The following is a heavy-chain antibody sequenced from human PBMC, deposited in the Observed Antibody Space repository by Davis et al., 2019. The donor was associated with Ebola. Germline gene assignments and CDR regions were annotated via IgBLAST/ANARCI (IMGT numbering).Heavy chain of an antibody. CDR2: ITSSSSYI. CDR1: GFTFSSYS. J-gene: IGHJ2*01. D-gene: IGHD3-3*01. Sequence: PGGSLRLSCAASGFTFSSYSMNWVRQAPGKGLESVSSITSSSSYIYYADSVEGRFTISRDNAKNSLYLQMNSLRAEDTAVYYCARGTGDFWSGQDWYFDLWGRGTLVTVSS. CDR3: ARGTGDFWSGQDWYFDL. V-gene: IGHV3-21*01.